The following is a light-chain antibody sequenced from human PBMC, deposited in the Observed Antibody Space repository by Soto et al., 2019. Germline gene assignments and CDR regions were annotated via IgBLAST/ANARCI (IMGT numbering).Light chain of an antibody. J-gene: IGLJ1*01. CDR1: SSDVGGYNY. V-gene: IGLV2-14*03. CDR2: DVS. Sequence: QSVLTQPASVSGSPGQSITISCTGTSSDVGGYNYVSWYQQHPGKAPKLMIYDVSNRPSGVSNRFSGSKSGNTASLTISGLQAEDEADYYCGSYTSSSLHVFGTGIKVTVL. CDR3: GSYTSSSLHV.